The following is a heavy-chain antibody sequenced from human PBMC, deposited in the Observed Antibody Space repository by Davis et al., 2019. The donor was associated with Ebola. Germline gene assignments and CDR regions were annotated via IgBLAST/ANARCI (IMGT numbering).Heavy chain of an antibody. J-gene: IGHJ4*02. CDR3: ASMIGYSSGWYEWGYYFDY. Sequence: GGSLRLSCAASGFTFSSYSMNWVRQAPGKGLEWVSYISSSSSTIYYADSVKGRFTISRDNAKNSLYLQMNSLRAEDTAVYYCASMIGYSSGWYEWGYYFDYWGQGTLVTVSS. CDR2: ISSSSSTI. D-gene: IGHD6-19*01. CDR1: GFTFSSYS. V-gene: IGHV3-48*01.